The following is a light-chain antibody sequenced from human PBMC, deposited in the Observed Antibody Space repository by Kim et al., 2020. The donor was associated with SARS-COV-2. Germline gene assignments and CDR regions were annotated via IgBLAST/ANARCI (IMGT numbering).Light chain of an antibody. J-gene: IGKJ2*01. CDR2: TAS. V-gene: IGKV1-39*01. CDR1: QNINNF. Sequence: SASVGDRVTMTCRASQNINNFLNWYQQKSGEVPKHLIYTASSLQSGVPSRFSGSGSGTDFTLTISGLRPEDFATYYCQQTSIIPHIFGQGTKLEI. CDR3: QQTSIIPHI.